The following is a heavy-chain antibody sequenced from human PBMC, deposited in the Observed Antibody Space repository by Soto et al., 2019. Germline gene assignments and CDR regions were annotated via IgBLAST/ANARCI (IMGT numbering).Heavy chain of an antibody. D-gene: IGHD5-12*01. V-gene: IGHV4-34*01. J-gene: IGHJ6*03. CDR2: INHSGST. CDR1: GGSFSGYY. Sequence: SETLSLTCAVYGGSFSGYYWSWIRQPPGKGLEWIGEINHSGSTNYNPSLKSRVTISVDTSKNQFSLKLSSVTAADTAVYYCAREYSGYDFPHGYYYYYYTDVWGKGTTVTVSS. CDR3: AREYSGYDFPHGYYYYYYTDV.